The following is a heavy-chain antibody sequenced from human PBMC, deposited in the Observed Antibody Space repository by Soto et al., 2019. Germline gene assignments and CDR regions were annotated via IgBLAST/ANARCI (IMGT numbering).Heavy chain of an antibody. CDR1: GFTFSSYA. CDR2: ISGSGGST. Sequence: EVQLLASGGGLVQPGGSLRLSCAASGFTFSSYAMSWVRQAPGKGLEWVSAISGSGGSTYYADSVKGRFTISRDNSKNTLYLQMNSLRAEDTAVYYCAKDRATAYYYYYGMDVWGQGTTVTVSS. V-gene: IGHV3-23*01. J-gene: IGHJ6*02. D-gene: IGHD4-4*01. CDR3: AKDRATAYYYYYGMDV.